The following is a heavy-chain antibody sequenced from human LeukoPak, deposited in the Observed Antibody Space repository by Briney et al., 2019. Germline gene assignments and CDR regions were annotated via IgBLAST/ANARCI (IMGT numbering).Heavy chain of an antibody. CDR2: ISNNGGYT. CDR1: GFPFSSSA. CDR3: AKQLGYCSDGSCYFPY. J-gene: IGHJ4*02. V-gene: IGHV3-23*01. D-gene: IGHD2-15*01. Sequence: GGSLLLSCAASGFPFSSSAMSWVRQAPGKGLEWVSAISNNGGYTYYADSVQGRFTISRDNSKSTLCLQMNSLRAEDTAVYYCAKQLGYCSDGSCYFPYWGQGTLVTVSS.